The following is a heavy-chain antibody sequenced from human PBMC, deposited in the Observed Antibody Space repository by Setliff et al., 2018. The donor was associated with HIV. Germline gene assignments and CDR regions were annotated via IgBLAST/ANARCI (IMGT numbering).Heavy chain of an antibody. D-gene: IGHD2-15*01. CDR3: ARTGVAWFDP. Sequence: SETLSLTCTVSGGSISSSSYYWGWIRQPPGKGLEWIGTVYYSGSTYYNPSLKSRVTISVDTSENQFSLKLSSVTAADTAVYYCARTGVAWFDPWGQGTLVTVSS. V-gene: IGHV4-39*07. CDR2: VYYSGST. J-gene: IGHJ5*02. CDR1: GGSISSSSYY.